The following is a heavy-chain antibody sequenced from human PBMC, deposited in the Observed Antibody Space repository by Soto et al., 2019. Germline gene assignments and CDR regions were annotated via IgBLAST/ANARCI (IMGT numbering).Heavy chain of an antibody. CDR1: GYTFISYY. CDR3: ARAYTSSSTIGWSDP. D-gene: IGHD2-2*01. Sequence: ASVKVSCKASGYTFISYYIHWVRRAPGQGLEWMGTINPRDGSTTYAQKFQGRVIMTRDTSTSMLYMELSSLSSEDTAFYYCARAYTSSSTIGWSDPWGQGTLVTVSS. CDR2: INPRDGST. J-gene: IGHJ5*02. V-gene: IGHV1-46*01.